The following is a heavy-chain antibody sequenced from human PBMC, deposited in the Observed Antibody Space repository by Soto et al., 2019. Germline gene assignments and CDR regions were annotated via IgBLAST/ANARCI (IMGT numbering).Heavy chain of an antibody. J-gene: IGHJ6*03. V-gene: IGHV3-23*01. CDR2: IRGGGGGT. D-gene: IGHD6-6*01. Sequence: EVQLLESGGGLVQPGGSLRLSCAASGFSFSRYAMSWVRQAPGKGLEWVSVIRGGGGGTNYADSVKGRFTISRDNSKDTLYLQRNSLRAEDTAVYYCAKSGSTSVDYYFYMDVWGQGATVTVSS. CDR1: GFSFSRYA. CDR3: AKSGSTSVDYYFYMDV.